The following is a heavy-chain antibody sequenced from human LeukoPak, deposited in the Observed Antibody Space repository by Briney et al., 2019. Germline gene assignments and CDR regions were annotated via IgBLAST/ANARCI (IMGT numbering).Heavy chain of an antibody. J-gene: IGHJ6*03. Sequence: SQTLSLTCAISGDSVSSNSAAWNWIRQSPSRGLEWLGRTYYRSKWYNDYAVSVKSRITINPDTSKNQFSLQLSSVTAADTAVYYCARVSYYYYYMDVWGKGTTVTVSS. V-gene: IGHV6-1*01. CDR3: ARVSYYYYYMDV. CDR2: TYYRSKWYN. CDR1: GDSVSSNSAA.